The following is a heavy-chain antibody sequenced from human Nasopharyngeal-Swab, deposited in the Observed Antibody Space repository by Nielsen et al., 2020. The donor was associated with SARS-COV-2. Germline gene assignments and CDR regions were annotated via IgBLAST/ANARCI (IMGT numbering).Heavy chain of an antibody. CDR1: GGSISSYY. CDR3: ARIPYVLRYFDWLYYFDY. Sequence: SETLSLTCTVSGGSISSYYWSWIRQPPGKGLEWIGYIYYSGSTNYNPSLKSRVTISVDTSKNQFSLKLSSVTAADTAVYYCARIPYVLRYFDWLYYFDYWGQGTLVTVSS. CDR2: IYYSGST. J-gene: IGHJ4*02. D-gene: IGHD3-9*01. V-gene: IGHV4-59*08.